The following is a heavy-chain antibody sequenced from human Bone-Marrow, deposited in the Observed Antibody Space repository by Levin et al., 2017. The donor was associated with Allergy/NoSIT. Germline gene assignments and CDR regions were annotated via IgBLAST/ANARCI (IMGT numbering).Heavy chain of an antibody. CDR2: MSSDGTNI. CDR3: ARQGLDFQCSGSSCFPAAWDS. Sequence: PGGSLRLSCAASGFTFSSYAMHWVRQAPGKGLEWMAVMSSDGTNIYYADSVKGRFTISRDYSKNTLYLQMNSLRPEDTAVYYCARQGLDFQCSGSSCFPAAWDSWGQGTLVTVSS. CDR1: GFTFSSYA. D-gene: IGHD2-15*01. V-gene: IGHV3-30-3*01. J-gene: IGHJ4*02.